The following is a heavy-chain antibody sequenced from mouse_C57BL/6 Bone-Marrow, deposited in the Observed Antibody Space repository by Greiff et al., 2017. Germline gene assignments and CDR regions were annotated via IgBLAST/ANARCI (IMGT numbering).Heavy chain of an antibody. CDR3: ARSYDYYDYTMDY. D-gene: IGHD2-4*01. Sequence: QVQLQQPGAELVKPGASVTLSCKASGYTFTNYWMHWVKQRPGQGLEWIGMMHPNGGSPDYNEKFKSEATLSVDKSSRTAYMELSSLTSEDSAVYYCARSYDYYDYTMDYWGQGTSVTVSS. V-gene: IGHV1-64*01. CDR1: GYTFTNYW. J-gene: IGHJ4*01. CDR2: MHPNGGSP.